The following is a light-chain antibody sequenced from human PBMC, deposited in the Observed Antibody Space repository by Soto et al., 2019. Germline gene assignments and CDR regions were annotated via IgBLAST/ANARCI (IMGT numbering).Light chain of an antibody. CDR2: GAS. CDR3: QQYNNWPPWT. J-gene: IGKJ1*01. V-gene: IGKV3D-15*01. CDR1: QTVSSN. Sequence: EIILTQSPDTLSLSPGERATLSCRASQTVSSNYLAWCQQRPGQAPRLLIYGASTRAAGIPARFSGSGSGTEFTLTISSLQSEDFAVYYCQQYNNWPPWTFGQGTQVEIK.